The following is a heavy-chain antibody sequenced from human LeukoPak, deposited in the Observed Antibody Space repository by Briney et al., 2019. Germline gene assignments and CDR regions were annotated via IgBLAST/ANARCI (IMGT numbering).Heavy chain of an antibody. CDR3: ARQKYYYDSSGYYHYFDY. D-gene: IGHD3-22*01. V-gene: IGHV5-51*01. Sequence: GESLKISRRGSGYSFTSYWIGWVRQVPGKGLEWRGIIYPGDSDTRYSPPFQGQVTISADKSISTAYLQWSSLKASDTAMYYCARQKYYYDSSGYYHYFDYWGQGTLVTVSS. CDR1: GYSFTSYW. CDR2: IYPGDSDT. J-gene: IGHJ4*02.